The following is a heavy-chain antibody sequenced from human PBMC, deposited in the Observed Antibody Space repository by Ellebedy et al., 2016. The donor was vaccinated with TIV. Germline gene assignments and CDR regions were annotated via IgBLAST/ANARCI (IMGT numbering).Heavy chain of an antibody. CDR2: IKQDGSEK. V-gene: IGHV3-7*01. J-gene: IGHJ4*02. Sequence: GESLKISXAASGFAFSSYWMNWVRQAPGKGLEWVANIKQDGSEKNYMNSVKGRFTISRDNGKNSLYLQMNSLRGEDTAVYYCAREVGGGGAYWGQGTLVTVSS. CDR1: GFAFSSYW. D-gene: IGHD2-21*01. CDR3: AREVGGGGAY.